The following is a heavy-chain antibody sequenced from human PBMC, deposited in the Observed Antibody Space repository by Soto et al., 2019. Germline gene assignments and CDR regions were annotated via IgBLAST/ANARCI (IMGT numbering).Heavy chain of an antibody. CDR3: AKTRNSVINYTYYDNMDV. CDR1: GFTFSEYG. D-gene: IGHD3-10*01. Sequence: QVQLVESGGGVVQPGGSLRLTCAASGFTFSEYGIHWVRQAPGKGLEWVAITSYDGRHTSYVDSVKGRFTISRDNSGNTAFLEMNRLRVEDTAVYYCAKTRNSVINYTYYDNMDVWGQGTTVTVSS. CDR2: TSYDGRHT. V-gene: IGHV3-30*18. J-gene: IGHJ6*02.